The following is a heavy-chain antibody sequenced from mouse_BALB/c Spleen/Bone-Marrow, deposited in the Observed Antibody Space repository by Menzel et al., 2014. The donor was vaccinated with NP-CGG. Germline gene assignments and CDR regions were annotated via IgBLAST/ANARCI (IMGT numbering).Heavy chain of an antibody. CDR1: GYTSTSYV. V-gene: IGHV1-14*01. Sequence: VQLKQSGPELVKPGASVKMSCKASGYTSTSYVVHWVKQKPGQGLEWIGNINPYNDDTMYNEKFKGKATLTSDKSSSTAYMELSSLTSEDSAVYYCARSLYGYDWYFDVWGAGTTVTVSS. CDR3: ARSLYGYDWYFDV. J-gene: IGHJ1*01. CDR2: INPYNDDT. D-gene: IGHD2-2*01.